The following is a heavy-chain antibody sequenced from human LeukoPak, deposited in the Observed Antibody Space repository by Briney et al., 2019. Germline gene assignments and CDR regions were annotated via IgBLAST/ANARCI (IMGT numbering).Heavy chain of an antibody. CDR2: ISYDGSNK. J-gene: IGHJ4*02. CDR1: GFSFSSYA. D-gene: IGHD6-19*01. Sequence: PGRSLRLSCAASGFSFSSYAMHWVRQAPGMGLEWVAVISYDGSNKYYADSVKGRFTISRDNSKNTLYLQMNSLRAEDTAVYYCARDSETGIAVAGSFDYWGQGTLVPVTS. CDR3: ARDSETGIAVAGSFDY. V-gene: IGHV3-30*04.